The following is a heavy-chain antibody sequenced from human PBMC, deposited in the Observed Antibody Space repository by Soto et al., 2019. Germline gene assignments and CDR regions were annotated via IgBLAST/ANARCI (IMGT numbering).Heavy chain of an antibody. D-gene: IGHD1-26*01. V-gene: IGHV3-49*05. CDR1: GFTFGDYA. CDR2: IRSKAYGGTT. J-gene: IGHJ4*02. Sequence: EVQLVESGGGLVKPGRSLRLSCTASGFTFGDYAMSWFRQAPGKGLEWVGFIRSKAYGGTTEYAASVKGRFTISRDDSKSIAYLQMNSLKTEDTAVYYCTRDGVVGATSFDYWGQGTLVTVSS. CDR3: TRDGVVGATSFDY.